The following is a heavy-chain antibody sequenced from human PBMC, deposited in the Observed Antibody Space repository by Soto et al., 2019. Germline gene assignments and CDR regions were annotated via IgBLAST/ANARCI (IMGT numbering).Heavy chain of an antibody. CDR1: GYTFTSYA. Sequence: GASVKVSCKASGYTFTSYAMHWVRQAPGQGLEWMGWISAYNGNTNYAQKIQGRVTMTTDTSTSTAYMELRSLRSDDTAVYYCARAVDYYDSSGYYTHEYFQHWGQGTLVTVSS. J-gene: IGHJ1*01. V-gene: IGHV1-18*01. D-gene: IGHD3-22*01. CDR3: ARAVDYYDSSGYYTHEYFQH. CDR2: ISAYNGNT.